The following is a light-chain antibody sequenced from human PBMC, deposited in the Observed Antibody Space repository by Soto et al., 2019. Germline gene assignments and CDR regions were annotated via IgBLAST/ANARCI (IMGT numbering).Light chain of an antibody. CDR3: QKYNSAPWT. V-gene: IGKV1-27*01. J-gene: IGKJ1*01. CDR2: AAS. CDR1: QGIRNE. Sequence: IQITQSPSSLSASVGDRVTITCRASQGIRNELGWYQQKPGKVPKLLIYAASTLQSGVPSRFSGSGSGTDFTLTISSLQPEDVATYYCQKYNSAPWTFGQGTKVDIK.